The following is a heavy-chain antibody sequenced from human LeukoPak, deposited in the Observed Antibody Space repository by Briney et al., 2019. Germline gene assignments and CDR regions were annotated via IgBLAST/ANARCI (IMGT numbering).Heavy chain of an antibody. J-gene: IGHJ4*02. D-gene: IGHD3-22*01. CDR2: IYYSGST. CDR1: GGSFSGYY. Sequence: PSETLSLTCAVHGGSFSGYYWSWIRQPPGKGLEWIAYIYYSGSTYYNPSLKSRVTISVDTSKNQFSLKMSSVTAADTAVYYCARTADDSSGYVYYFDYWGQGTLVTVSS. V-gene: IGHV4-59*06. CDR3: ARTADDSSGYVYYFDY.